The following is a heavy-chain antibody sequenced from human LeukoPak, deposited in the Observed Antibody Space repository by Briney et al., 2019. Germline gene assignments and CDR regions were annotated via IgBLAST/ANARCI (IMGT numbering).Heavy chain of an antibody. Sequence: GGTLRLSCAASGFTFSSYGMSWIRQAPGQGLEGFSAISGSGGSTYHADSVKGRFTISRDNSKNTLYLHMNSLRAEDTAVYYCARGPLTVTRGFDPWGQGTLVTVSS. CDR1: GFTFSSYG. J-gene: IGHJ5*02. D-gene: IGHD4-17*01. CDR2: ISGSGGST. CDR3: ARGPLTVTRGFDP. V-gene: IGHV3-23*01.